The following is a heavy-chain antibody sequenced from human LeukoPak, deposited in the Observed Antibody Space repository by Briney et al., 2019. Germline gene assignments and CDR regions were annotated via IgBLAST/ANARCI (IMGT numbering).Heavy chain of an antibody. CDR3: AKHYMGSSYNRGLDY. CDR1: GGSISSSSYY. V-gene: IGHV4-39*01. CDR2: IYYSGYT. J-gene: IGHJ4*02. Sequence: PSETLSLTCTVSGGSISSSSYYWGWIRQPPGKGLEWIGTIYYSGYTYYNPSLESRVTISIDTSKNQFSLKLSSVTAADTAIYYCAKHYMGSSYNRGLDYWGQGTLVTVSS. D-gene: IGHD3-10*01.